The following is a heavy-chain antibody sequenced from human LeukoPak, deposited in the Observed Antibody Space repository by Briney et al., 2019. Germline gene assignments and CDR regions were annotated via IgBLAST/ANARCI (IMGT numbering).Heavy chain of an antibody. J-gene: IGHJ4*02. V-gene: IGHV3-7*03. CDR2: IKQDGSEK. Sequence: GGSLRLSCAASGFTVSSNYMSWVRQAPGKGLEWVANIKQDGSEKYYVDSVKGRFTISRDNAKNSLYLQMNSLRAEDTAVYFCARDFFDFWGGSWVWGQGTLVTVSS. CDR1: GFTVSSNY. D-gene: IGHD3-3*01. CDR3: ARDFFDFWGGSWV.